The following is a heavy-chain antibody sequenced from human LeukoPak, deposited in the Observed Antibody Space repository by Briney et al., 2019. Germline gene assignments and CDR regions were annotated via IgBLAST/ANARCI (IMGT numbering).Heavy chain of an antibody. Sequence: SETLSLTCTVSGGSISGYYWSWIRQPPGKRLEYIGYIYYSGSTNYSPSLKSRVTISVDTSKHQFSLKLSSVTAADTAVYYCARLDTIFGVAKGFDYWGQGTLVTVSS. CDR1: GGSISGYY. J-gene: IGHJ4*02. CDR3: ARLDTIFGVAKGFDY. CDR2: IYYSGST. V-gene: IGHV4-59*01. D-gene: IGHD3-3*01.